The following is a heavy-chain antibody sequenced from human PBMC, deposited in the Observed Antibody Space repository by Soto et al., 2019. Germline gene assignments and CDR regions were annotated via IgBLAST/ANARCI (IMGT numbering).Heavy chain of an antibody. V-gene: IGHV4-59*01. J-gene: IGHJ4*02. CDR3: ALGVVSSVGLGY. Sequence: PSETLSLTCTVSGGSISSYYWSWIRQPPGKGLEWIGYIYYSGSTNYNPSLKSRVTISVDTSKNQFSLKLSSVTAADTAVYYCALGVVSSVGLGYWGQGTLVTVSS. CDR1: GGSISSYY. D-gene: IGHD3-3*01. CDR2: IYYSGST.